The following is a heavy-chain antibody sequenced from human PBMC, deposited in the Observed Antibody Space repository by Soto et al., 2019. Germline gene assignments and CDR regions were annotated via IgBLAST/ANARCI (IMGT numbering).Heavy chain of an antibody. CDR3: ARLSGPGNWFDP. CDR1: GGSFSGYY. Sequence: PWETLSLTCAVYGGSFSGYYWSWIRQPPGKGLEWIGEINHSGSTNYNPSLKSRVTISVDTSKNQFSLKLSSVTAADTAVYYCARLSGPGNWFDPWGQGTLVTVSS. D-gene: IGHD3-10*01. J-gene: IGHJ5*02. CDR2: INHSGST. V-gene: IGHV4-34*01.